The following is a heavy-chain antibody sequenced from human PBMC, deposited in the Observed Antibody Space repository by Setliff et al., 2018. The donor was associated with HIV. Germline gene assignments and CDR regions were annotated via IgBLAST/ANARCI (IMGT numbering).Heavy chain of an antibody. J-gene: IGHJ6*03. CDR2: INPDSGDT. V-gene: IGHV1-2*02. Sequence: ASVKVSCKTSGYTFTGYFMHWVRQAPRQGLEWMGWINPDSGDTNYAQEFQGRVTMTTDISTSTAYMELRSLRSADSAVYYCARVPVSNYYYYMDVWGKGTTVTVSS. CDR3: ARVPVSNYYYYMDV. CDR1: GYTFTGYF.